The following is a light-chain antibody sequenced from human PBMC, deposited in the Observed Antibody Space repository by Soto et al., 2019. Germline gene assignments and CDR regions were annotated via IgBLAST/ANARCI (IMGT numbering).Light chain of an antibody. CDR2: DAS. Sequence: DIQLTQSPSTLSASVGDSVTITCRASQSVSSWLAWYQQKPGRAPRLLIYDASKLEAGVPSRFSGSGSETELSLTISSLQPDDFATYLCQQYNSFPTFGQGTRVEIK. CDR3: QQYNSFPT. V-gene: IGKV1-5*01. J-gene: IGKJ1*01. CDR1: QSVSSW.